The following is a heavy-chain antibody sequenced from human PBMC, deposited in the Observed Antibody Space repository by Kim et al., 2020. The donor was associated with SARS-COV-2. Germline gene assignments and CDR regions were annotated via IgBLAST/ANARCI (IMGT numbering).Heavy chain of an antibody. CDR3: VKSRSSTTHYFEY. CDR1: GFLFNTCA. Sequence: GGSLRLSCSASGFLFNTCAMHWVRQAPGKGLEFVSTISYDGGFTYHADSLKGRFTISRDNSKNTLYLQMSSLNIEDTAVYYCVKSRSSTTHYFEYWGQGT. J-gene: IGHJ4*02. V-gene: IGHV3-64D*08. CDR2: ISYDGGFT. D-gene: IGHD2-2*01.